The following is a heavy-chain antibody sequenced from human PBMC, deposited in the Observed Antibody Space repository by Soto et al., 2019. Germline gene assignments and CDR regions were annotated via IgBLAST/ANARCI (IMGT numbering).Heavy chain of an antibody. J-gene: IGHJ4*02. Sequence: QVQLVQSGAEVKKPGASVKVSCKASGSTFTSYGISWVRQAPGQGLEWMGWISAYNGNTNYAQKLQGRVTMTTDTATSTAYMELRSLRSADTAVYYCASDSPYQLLLPPYYFDHRGQGTLVTVSS. CDR3: ASDSPYQLLLPPYYFDH. CDR2: ISAYNGNT. V-gene: IGHV1-18*01. D-gene: IGHD2-2*01. CDR1: GSTFTSYG.